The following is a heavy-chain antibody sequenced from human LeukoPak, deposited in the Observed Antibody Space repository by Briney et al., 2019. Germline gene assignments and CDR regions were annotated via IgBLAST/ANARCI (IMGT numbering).Heavy chain of an antibody. CDR1: GYSFTSYY. D-gene: IGHD1-26*01. V-gene: IGHV1-46*01. Sequence: GASVKVSCKTSGYSFTSYYIHWVRQAPGQGLEWMGIINPSGDSTTYAQKFQGRLTMASDTSTSTVYMELSSLRSEDTAMYYCARSSAYYNEADIWGQGTMVTVSS. J-gene: IGHJ3*02. CDR2: INPSGDST. CDR3: ARSSAYYNEADI.